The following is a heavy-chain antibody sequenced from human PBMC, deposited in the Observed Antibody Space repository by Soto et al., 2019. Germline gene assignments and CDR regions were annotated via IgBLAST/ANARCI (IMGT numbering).Heavy chain of an antibody. D-gene: IGHD3-3*01. Sequence: ASVKVSCKASGYTFTVYYMHWVLQAPGQGLEWMGWINPNSGGTNYAQKFQGWVTMTRDTSISTAYMELSRLRSDDTAVYYCARAYDVWSGEHGMDGWGQETKVTV. CDR3: ARAYDVWSGEHGMDG. CDR1: GYTFTVYY. CDR2: INPNSGGT. V-gene: IGHV1-2*04. J-gene: IGHJ6*02.